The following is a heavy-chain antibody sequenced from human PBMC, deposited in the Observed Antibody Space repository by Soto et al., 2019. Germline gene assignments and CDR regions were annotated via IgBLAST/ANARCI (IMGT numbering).Heavy chain of an antibody. CDR3: ARISVSGYDFVPDSYYYYYYMDV. Sequence: SETLSLTCTVSGGSISSYYWSWIRQPPGKGLEWIGFFFSCGSTNYTPSLKCRFTISVGTPKNHFSLKLSSVTAADTAVYYCARISVSGYDFVPDSYYYYYYMDVWGKGTTVTVSS. V-gene: IGHV4-59*01. D-gene: IGHD5-12*01. CDR2: FFSCGST. CDR1: GGSISSYY. J-gene: IGHJ6*03.